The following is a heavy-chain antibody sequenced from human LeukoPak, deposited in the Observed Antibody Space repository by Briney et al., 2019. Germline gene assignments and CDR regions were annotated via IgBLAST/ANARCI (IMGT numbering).Heavy chain of an antibody. Sequence: GASVKVSCKVSGYIFTSYGISWVRQAPGQGLEWMGWINPNSGGTNYAQKFQGRVTMTRDTSISTAYMELSRLRSDDTAVYYCARAIQPMDVWGQGTTVTVSS. V-gene: IGHV1-2*02. J-gene: IGHJ6*02. CDR1: GYIFTSYG. CDR3: ARAIQPMDV. D-gene: IGHD1-1*01. CDR2: INPNSGGT.